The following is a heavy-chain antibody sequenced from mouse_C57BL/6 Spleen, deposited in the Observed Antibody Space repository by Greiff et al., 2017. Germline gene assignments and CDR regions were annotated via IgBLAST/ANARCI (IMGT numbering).Heavy chain of an antibody. V-gene: IGHV1-15*01. CDR2: IDPETGGT. Sequence: VQGVESGAELVRPGASVTLSCKASGYTFTDYEMHWVKQTPVHGLEWIGAIDPETGGTAYNQKFKGKAILTADKSSSTAYMELRSLTSEDSAVYYCTRITTVVAPFAYWGQGTLVTVSA. CDR1: GYTFTDYE. J-gene: IGHJ3*01. CDR3: TRITTVVAPFAY. D-gene: IGHD1-1*01.